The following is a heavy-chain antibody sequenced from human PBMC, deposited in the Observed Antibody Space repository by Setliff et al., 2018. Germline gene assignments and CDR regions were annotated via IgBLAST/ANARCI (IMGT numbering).Heavy chain of an antibody. J-gene: IGHJ6*03. V-gene: IGHV4-61*01. CDR1: GGSVSSGSYY. CDR3: ARGETSSGWYIYYYYYMDG. D-gene: IGHD6-19*01. CDR2: IYYSGST. Sequence: SETLSLTGTVSGGSVSSGSYYGSWIRQPPGKGLEWIGYIYYSGSTNYNPSLQSRVTISVDTSKNQFSLKLSSVTAADTAVYYCARGETSSGWYIYYYYYMDGW.